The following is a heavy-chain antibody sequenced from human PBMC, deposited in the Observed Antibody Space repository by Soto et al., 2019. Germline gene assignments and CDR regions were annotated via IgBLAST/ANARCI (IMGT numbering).Heavy chain of an antibody. CDR1: GGSISSGGYY. V-gene: IGHV4-31*03. J-gene: IGHJ4*02. Sequence: PSETLSLTCTVSGGSISSGGYYWSWIRQHPGKGLEWIGYIYYSGSTYYNPSLKSRVTISVDTSKNQFSLKLSSVTAADTAVYYCARDGGIAAAGFDYWGQGTLVTVSS. CDR3: ARDGGIAAAGFDY. CDR2: IYYSGST. D-gene: IGHD6-13*01.